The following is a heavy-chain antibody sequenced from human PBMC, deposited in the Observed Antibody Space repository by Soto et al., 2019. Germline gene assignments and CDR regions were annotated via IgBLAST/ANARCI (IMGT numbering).Heavy chain of an antibody. Sequence: QVQLQESGPGLLEPSQTLSLSCSVSGGSISSSDYYWSGIRQHPGKGLEWIGYIYYSGSTYYNPSPKSRVTISVDTSKNHFSLKLSSVTAADTAVYYCARSVDPWGQGTLVTVAS. V-gene: IGHV4-31*03. CDR2: IYYSGST. J-gene: IGHJ5*02. CDR3: ARSVDP. CDR1: GGSISSSDYY.